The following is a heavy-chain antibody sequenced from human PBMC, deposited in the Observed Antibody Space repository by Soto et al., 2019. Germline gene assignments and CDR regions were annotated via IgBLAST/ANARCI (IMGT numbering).Heavy chain of an antibody. CDR2: IYYSGST. V-gene: IGHV4-31*03. Sequence: LSLTCTVSGGSISSGGYYWSWIRQHPGKGLEWIGYIYYSGSTYYNPSLKSRVTISVDTSKNQFSLKLSSVTAADTAVYYCARGGGHGDYRGGCWFDPWGQGTLVTVSS. D-gene: IGHD4-17*01. CDR3: ARGGGHGDYRGGCWFDP. J-gene: IGHJ5*02. CDR1: GGSISSGGYY.